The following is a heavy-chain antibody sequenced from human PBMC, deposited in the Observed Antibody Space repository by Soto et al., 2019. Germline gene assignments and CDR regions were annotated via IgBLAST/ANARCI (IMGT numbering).Heavy chain of an antibody. V-gene: IGHV1-69*06. J-gene: IGHJ5*02. CDR2: IIPITETP. CDR1: GGTFSSHA. D-gene: IGHD3-10*01. Sequence: QVQLVQSGAEVKKPGSSVKVSCKVSGGTFSSHAINWLRQAPGQGFEWMGVIIPITETPNNAEKFQGRVTITVDKSTTTVYMELSSLTFDDTAVYFCARGNKGPGHYGPGSQGWYGPWGQGTLVTVSS. CDR3: ARGNKGPGHYGPGSQGWYGP.